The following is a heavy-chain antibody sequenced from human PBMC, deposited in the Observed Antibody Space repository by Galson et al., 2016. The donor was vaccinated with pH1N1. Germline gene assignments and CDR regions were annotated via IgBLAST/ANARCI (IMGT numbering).Heavy chain of an antibody. CDR1: GGPFRSYA. J-gene: IGHJ6*03. CDR2: LSPLLRKA. V-gene: IGHV1-69*11. CDR3: ARHPGGGNYDRTYYKGHRDV. D-gene: IGHD3-22*01. Sequence: VKVSCKASGGPFRSYAFSWARQAPGQGLEWMGRLSPLLRKANYVQKFQGRVTITADESTSTVYMELNSLTSEDTAVYYCARHPGGGNYDRTYYKGHRDVWGKGTTVTVSS.